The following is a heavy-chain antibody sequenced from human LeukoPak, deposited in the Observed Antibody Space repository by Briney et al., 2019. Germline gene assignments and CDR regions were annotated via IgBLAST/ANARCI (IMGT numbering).Heavy chain of an antibody. CDR3: VRPSLTEECCDY. CDR1: GYSFTSFW. CDR2: IYPGNSDT. V-gene: IGHV5-51*01. D-gene: IGHD1-14*01. J-gene: IGHJ4*02. Sequence: GESLKISCKGSGYSFTSFWIGWVRQMPGKGLEWMAIIYPGNSDTRYSPSFEGQVTSSADKSITTAYLQWISLKASDTAMYYCVRPSLTEECCDYWGQGTLVTVSS.